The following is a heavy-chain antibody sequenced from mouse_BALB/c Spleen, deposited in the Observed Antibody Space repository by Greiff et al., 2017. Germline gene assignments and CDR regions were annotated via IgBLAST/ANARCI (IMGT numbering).Heavy chain of an antibody. D-gene: IGHD2-1*01. J-gene: IGHJ2*01. CDR1: GYSITSDYA. Sequence: EVMLVESGPGLVKPSQSLSLTCTVTGYSITSDYAWNWIRQFPGNKLEWMGYISYSGSTSYNPSLKSRISITRDTSKNQFFLQLNSVTTEDTATYYCARSIYYGNYGNFDYWGQGTTLTVSS. CDR3: ARSIYYGNYGNFDY. V-gene: IGHV3-2*02. CDR2: ISYSGST.